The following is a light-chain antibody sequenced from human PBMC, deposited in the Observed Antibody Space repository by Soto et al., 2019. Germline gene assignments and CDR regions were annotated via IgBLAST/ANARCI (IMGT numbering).Light chain of an antibody. CDR1: QSVSSY. CDR3: QQFSSYPLT. CDR2: DAS. V-gene: IGKV3-11*01. Sequence: MMLTQSPASLSVSRGERATLSSRASQSVSSYLAWYQQKPGQAPRLLIYDASNRATGIPARFSGSGSGTDFTLTISSLEPEDFAVYYCQQFSSYPLTFGGGTKVDIK. J-gene: IGKJ4*01.